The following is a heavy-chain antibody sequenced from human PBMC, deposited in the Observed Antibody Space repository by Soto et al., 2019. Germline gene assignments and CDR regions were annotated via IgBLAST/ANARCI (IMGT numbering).Heavy chain of an antibody. CDR1: GFSFSTFS. J-gene: IGHJ6*02. V-gene: IGHV3-21*01. Sequence: GGSLRLSCEASGFSFSTFSMNWVRQAPGKGLEYVSVISSSSGYIYYADSVKGRFTVSRDNARNTLFLQMSGLREEDTAVYYCARHVRGDYYYYGLGVWGQGTTVTVSS. CDR3: ARHVRGDYYYYGLGV. CDR2: ISSSSGYI. D-gene: IGHD3-10*01.